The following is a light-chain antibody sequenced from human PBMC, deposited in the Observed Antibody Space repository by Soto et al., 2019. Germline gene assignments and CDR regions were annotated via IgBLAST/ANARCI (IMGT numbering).Light chain of an antibody. V-gene: IGLV2-8*01. CDR1: SSDVGGYNF. J-gene: IGLJ2*01. CDR2: EVS. CDR3: SSYAGGNNLV. Sequence: QSVLTQPPSASGSPGQSVTISCTGTSSDVGGYNFVSWYQQHPGKAPKLMIYEVSKRPSGVPDRFSGSKSGNTASLTVSGLQAEEEADFYCSSYAGGNNLVFGGGTKVTVL.